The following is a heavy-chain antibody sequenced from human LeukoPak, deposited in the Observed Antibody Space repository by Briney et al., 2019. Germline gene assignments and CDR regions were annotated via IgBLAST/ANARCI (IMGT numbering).Heavy chain of an antibody. CDR2: IYSGGRT. V-gene: IGHV3-66*01. CDR1: GFRVSDYY. D-gene: IGHD1-26*01. CDR3: ARNRGGSYSDY. Sequence: PGGSLRLSCAVSGFRVSDYYMSWVRQAPGKGLEWVSVIYSGGRTYYADSVKGRFTISRDNSKNTLYLQMNSLRAEDTAVYYCARNRGGSYSDYWGQGTLVTVSS. J-gene: IGHJ4*02.